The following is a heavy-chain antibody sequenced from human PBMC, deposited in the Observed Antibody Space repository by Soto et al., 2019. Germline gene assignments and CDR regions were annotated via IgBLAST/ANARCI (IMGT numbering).Heavy chain of an antibody. CDR1: GYSFTSYW. J-gene: IGHJ4*02. CDR3: ARTTGYSPEGHGL. CDR2: IDPSDSYT. D-gene: IGHD2-15*01. Sequence: GESLKISCKGSGYSFTSYWISWVRQMPGKGLEWMGRIDPSDSYTNYSPSFQGHVTISADRSISTAYLQWSSLKASDTAMYYCARTTGYSPEGHGLWGQGTLVTVSS. V-gene: IGHV5-10-1*01.